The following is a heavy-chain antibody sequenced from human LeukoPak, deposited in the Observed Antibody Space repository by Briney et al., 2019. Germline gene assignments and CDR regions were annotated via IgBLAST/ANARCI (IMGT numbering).Heavy chain of an antibody. CDR1: GGSISSGGYS. J-gene: IGHJ3*02. D-gene: IGHD3-3*01. Sequence: PSETLSLTCAVSGGSISSGGYSWRWIRQPPGKGLEWIGYIYHSGSTYYNPSLKSRVTISVDRSKNQFSLKLSSVTAADTAVYYCARAKYDFWSGYQDAFDIWGQGTMVTVSS. CDR3: ARAKYDFWSGYQDAFDI. CDR2: IYHSGST. V-gene: IGHV4-30-2*01.